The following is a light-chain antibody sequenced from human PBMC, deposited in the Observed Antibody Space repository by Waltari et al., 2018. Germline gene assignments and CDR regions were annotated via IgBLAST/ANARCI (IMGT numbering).Light chain of an antibody. Sequence: IQLTQSPSSLSASIGDRVTFSCRASQGVSSHLAWFQQRQGKATKLLIYAAATLQSAVPSRFSGSGSGTDFTLTISSLQPEDVATYYCQHLNSYPLTFGGGTKVEI. CDR1: QGVSSH. CDR3: QHLNSYPLT. CDR2: AAA. V-gene: IGKV1-9*01. J-gene: IGKJ4*01.